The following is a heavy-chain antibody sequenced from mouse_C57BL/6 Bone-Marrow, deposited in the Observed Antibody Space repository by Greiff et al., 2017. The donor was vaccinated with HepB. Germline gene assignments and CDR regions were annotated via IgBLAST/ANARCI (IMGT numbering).Heavy chain of an antibody. V-gene: IGHV1-82*01. CDR1: GYAFSSSW. J-gene: IGHJ2*01. CDR2: IYPGDGDT. CDR3: AGSDYFDY. Sequence: QVQLQQSGPELVKPGASVKISCKASGYAFSSSWMNWVKQRPGKGLEWIGRIYPGDGDTNYNGKLKGKATLTADKSSSTAYMQLSSLTSEDSAVYFCAGSDYFDYWGQGTTLTVSS. D-gene: IGHD1-2*01.